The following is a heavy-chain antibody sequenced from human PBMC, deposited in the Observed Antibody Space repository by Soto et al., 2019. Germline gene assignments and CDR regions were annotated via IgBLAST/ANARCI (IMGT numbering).Heavy chain of an antibody. CDR2: ITGGGDET. CDR3: ASTRRDGYNTSYSYYGMDV. D-gene: IGHD5-18*01. V-gene: IGHV3-23*01. J-gene: IGHJ6*02. Sequence: PGGALRLSCAASGFTFGSYAMTWVRQAPGKGLEWVSAITGGGDETFYADSVKGRFTISRDNSRNTLYLQMNRLTAEDTAKYYCASTRRDGYNTSYSYYGMDVWGQGTTVTVPS. CDR1: GFTFGSYA.